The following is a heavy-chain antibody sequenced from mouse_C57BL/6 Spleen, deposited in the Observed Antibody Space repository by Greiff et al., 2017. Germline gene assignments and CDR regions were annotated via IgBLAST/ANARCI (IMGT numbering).Heavy chain of an antibody. V-gene: IGHV1-80*01. CDR2: IYPGDGDT. CDR3: ARSGSYGSSYGWFAY. D-gene: IGHD1-1*01. CDR1: GYAFSSYW. J-gene: IGHJ3*01. Sequence: VQLQQSGAELVKPGASVKISCKASGYAFSSYWMNWVKQRPGKGLEWIGQIYPGDGDTNYNGKFKGKATLTADKSSSTAYMQLSSLTSEDSAVYCCARSGSYGSSYGWFAYWGQGTLVTVSA.